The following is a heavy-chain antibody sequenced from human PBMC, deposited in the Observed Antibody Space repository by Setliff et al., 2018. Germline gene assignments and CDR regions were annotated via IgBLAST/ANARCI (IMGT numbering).Heavy chain of an antibody. V-gene: IGHV4-39*01. J-gene: IGHJ4*02. CDR1: GASIRNNYY. Sequence: SETLSLTCAVSGASIRNNYYWGWIRQPPGKGLEWIGRIYYRGDTYYNPSLKGRLTISVDTAQNQFSLRLTSVTAADTAVYYCARTGTYRYFDYWGQGALVTVSS. D-gene: IGHD1-1*01. CDR2: IYYRGDT. CDR3: ARTGTYRYFDY.